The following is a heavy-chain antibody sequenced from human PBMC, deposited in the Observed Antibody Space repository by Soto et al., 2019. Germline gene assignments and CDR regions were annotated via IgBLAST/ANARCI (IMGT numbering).Heavy chain of an antibody. CDR1: GGSISSGGYY. CDR2: VYYSGST. J-gene: IGHJ4*02. D-gene: IGHD2-2*01. Sequence: PSETLSLTCTVSGGSISSGGYYWSWIRQHPGKGLEWIGYVYYSGSTYYNPSLKSRVTISVDTSKNQFSLKLSSVTAADTAVYYCARSGIQVPAATFDYWGQGTLVTVSS. CDR3: ARSGIQVPAATFDY. V-gene: IGHV4-31*03.